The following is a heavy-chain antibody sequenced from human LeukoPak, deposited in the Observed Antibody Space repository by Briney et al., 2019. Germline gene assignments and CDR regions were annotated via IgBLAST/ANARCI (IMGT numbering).Heavy chain of an antibody. CDR1: GFTFSTFW. Sequence: GGSLRLSCAASGFTFSTFWMTWVRQAPGKGLEWVANIKQDGSDKHFVDSVKGRVTISRDNAKNSLYLQMNSLRAEDTAIYYCATYSRLNAREFQCWGQGTVVTVSS. J-gene: IGHJ1*01. CDR3: ATYSRLNAREFQC. V-gene: IGHV3-7*01. D-gene: IGHD3-10*02. CDR2: IKQDGSDK.